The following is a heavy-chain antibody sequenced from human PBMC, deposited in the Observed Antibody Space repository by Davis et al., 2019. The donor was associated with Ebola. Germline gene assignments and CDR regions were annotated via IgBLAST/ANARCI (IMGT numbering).Heavy chain of an antibody. CDR2: IKQDGSEK. J-gene: IGHJ4*02. CDR1: GFTFSSYW. Sequence: PGGSLRLSCAASGFTFSSYWMSWVRQAPGKGLEWVANIKQDGSEKYYVDSVKGRFTISRDNAKNSLYLQMNSLRSEDTAVYYCASSITIFGVVIGGVFDYWGQGTLVTVSS. V-gene: IGHV3-7*03. CDR3: ASSITIFGVVIGGVFDY. D-gene: IGHD3-3*01.